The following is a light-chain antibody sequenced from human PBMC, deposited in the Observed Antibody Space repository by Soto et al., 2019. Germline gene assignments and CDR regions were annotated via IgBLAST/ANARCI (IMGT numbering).Light chain of an antibody. CDR1: QSVLYSSNNKNY. J-gene: IGKJ4*01. CDR3: QQYDSTPLT. Sequence: DIVMTQSPDSLAVSLGERATINCKSSQSVLYSSNNKNYLAWYQQKPGQPPKLLIYWASTRESGVPDRFSGSGSGTDFTLTISSLQAEDVAVYYCQQYDSTPLTLGGGTKVDIK. CDR2: WAS. V-gene: IGKV4-1*01.